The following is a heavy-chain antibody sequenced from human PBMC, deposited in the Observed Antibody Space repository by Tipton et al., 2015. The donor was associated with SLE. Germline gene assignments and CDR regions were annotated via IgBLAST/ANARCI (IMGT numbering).Heavy chain of an antibody. CDR3: ARDYSPEAYFDY. CDR1: GYSISSGYY. CDR2: IYHSGST. D-gene: IGHD6-13*01. Sequence: GSLRLSCTVSGYSISSGYYWGWIRQPPGKGLEWIGSIYHSGSTYYNPSLKSRVTISVDTSKNQFSLKLSSVTAADTAVYYCARDYSPEAYFDYWGQGTLVTVSS. J-gene: IGHJ4*02. V-gene: IGHV4-38-2*02.